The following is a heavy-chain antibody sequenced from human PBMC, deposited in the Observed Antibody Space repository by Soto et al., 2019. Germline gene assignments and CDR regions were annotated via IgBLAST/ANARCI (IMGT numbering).Heavy chain of an antibody. CDR2: IDYSGST. J-gene: IGHJ4*02. V-gene: IGHV4-59*01. CDR1: TESFSHYY. Sequence: SETLSLTCAVKTESFSHYYWIWIRQSPGKGLEWIGYIDYSGSTNYSPSLKSRVTISVDTSKNQFSLKLSSVTAADTAVYYCARDGGYSYGWLDYWGQGTLVTVSS. CDR3: ARDGGYSYGWLDY. D-gene: IGHD5-18*01.